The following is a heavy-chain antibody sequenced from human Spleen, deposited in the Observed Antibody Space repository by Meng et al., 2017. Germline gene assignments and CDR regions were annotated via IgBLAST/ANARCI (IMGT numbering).Heavy chain of an antibody. D-gene: IGHD3-10*01. V-gene: IGHV4-38-2*02. CDR2: IYHSGST. J-gene: IGHJ4*02. Sequence: SETLSLTCTVSGYSISSGYYWGWIRQPPGKGLEWIGSIYHSGSTYYNPSLKSRVTISVDTSKNQFSLKLSSVTAADTAVYYCARASHGSGSYYNLDFDYWGQGTLVTVSS. CDR1: GYSISSGYY. CDR3: ARASHGSGSYYNLDFDY.